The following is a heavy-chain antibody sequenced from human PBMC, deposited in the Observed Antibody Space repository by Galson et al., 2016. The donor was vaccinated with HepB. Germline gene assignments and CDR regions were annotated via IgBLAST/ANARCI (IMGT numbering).Heavy chain of an antibody. D-gene: IGHD3-10*01. Sequence: SLRLSCATSGFTFNDYAMHWVRQAPGKGLEWVSSISWNSDTIFYEDSVEGRFTISRDNAKYSLYLQMNSLRVEDTALYYCAKDIGPSLVRGPIDYWGQGTLVTVSS. CDR1: GFTFNDYA. CDR2: ISWNSDTI. J-gene: IGHJ4*02. V-gene: IGHV3-9*01. CDR3: AKDIGPSLVRGPIDY.